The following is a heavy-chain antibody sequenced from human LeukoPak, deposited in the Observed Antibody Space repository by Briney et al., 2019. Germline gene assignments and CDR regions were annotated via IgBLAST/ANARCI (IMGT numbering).Heavy chain of an antibody. CDR3: AKEQTDSSSWYYYYYYGMDV. J-gene: IGHJ6*02. CDR2: ISYDGSNK. V-gene: IGHV3-30*18. CDR1: GFTFSSYG. D-gene: IGHD6-13*01. Sequence: GGSLRLSCAASGFTFSSYGMHWVRQAPGKGLEWVAVISYDGSNKYYADSVKGRFTISRDNSKNTLYLQMNSLRAEDTAVDYCAKEQTDSSSWYYYYYYGMDVWGQGTTVTVSS.